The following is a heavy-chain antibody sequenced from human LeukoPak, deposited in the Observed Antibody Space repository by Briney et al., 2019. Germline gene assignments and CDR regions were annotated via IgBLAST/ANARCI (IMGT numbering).Heavy chain of an antibody. CDR3: ARGYYDSSGYIHY. V-gene: IGHV1-2*02. CDR2: INPNSGGT. D-gene: IGHD3-22*01. J-gene: IGHJ4*02. CDR1: GYTFTGYY. Sequence: ASVKVSCKASGYTFTGYYMHWVRQAPGQGPEWMGWINPNSGGTNYAQKFQGRVTMTRDTSISTAYMELSRLRSDDTAVYYCARGYYDSSGYIHYWGQGTLVTVSS.